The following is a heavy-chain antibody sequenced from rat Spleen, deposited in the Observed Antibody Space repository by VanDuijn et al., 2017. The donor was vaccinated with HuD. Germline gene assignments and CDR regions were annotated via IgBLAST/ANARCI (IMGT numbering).Heavy chain of an antibody. CDR3: TSFYYYDGSYYYPFPY. J-gene: IGHJ3*01. CDR2: IWAGGNT. V-gene: IGHV2-43*01. D-gene: IGHD1-12*02. CDR1: GFSLTTYH. Sequence: QVQLKESGPGLVQPSQTLSLSCTVSGFSLTTYHVSWVRQPPGKSLVWMGTIWAGGNTEYNSPLKSRLSITRDTSKSQVFLEMNSLQTGDTAIYFCTSFYYYDGSYYYPFPYWGQGTLVTVSS.